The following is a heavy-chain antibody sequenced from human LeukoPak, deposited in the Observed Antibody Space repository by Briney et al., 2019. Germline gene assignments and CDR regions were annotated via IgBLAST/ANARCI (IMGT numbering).Heavy chain of an antibody. J-gene: IGHJ4*02. V-gene: IGHV1-2*02. CDR2: INPYSGAI. Sequence: ASVKVSCKSSGFTFTDEYIHWVRQAPGQGLEWMGWINPYSGAINYAQKFQGRVTLTRDTSISTAYMELSRLTSGDTTVYYCARDPKSQLLLDYWGQGTLVTVSS. D-gene: IGHD2-2*01. CDR3: ARDPKSQLLLDY. CDR1: GFTFTDEY.